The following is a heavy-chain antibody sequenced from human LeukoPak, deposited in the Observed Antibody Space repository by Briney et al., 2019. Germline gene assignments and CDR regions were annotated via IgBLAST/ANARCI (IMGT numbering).Heavy chain of an antibody. CDR1: GYTFTSYY. CDR3: AREGVDTANYGMDV. V-gene: IGHV1-46*01. CDR2: INPSGGST. J-gene: IGHJ6*02. Sequence: ASVKVSCKASGYTFTSYYMHWVRQAPGQGLEWMGIINPSGGSTSYAQKFQGRVTMTRDTSISTAYMELSRLRSDDTAVYYCAREGVDTANYGMDVWGQGTTVTVSS. D-gene: IGHD5-18*01.